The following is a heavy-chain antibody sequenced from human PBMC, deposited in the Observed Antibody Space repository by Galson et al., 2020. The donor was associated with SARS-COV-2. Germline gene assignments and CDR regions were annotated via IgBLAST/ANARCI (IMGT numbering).Heavy chain of an antibody. CDR2: INPKSGGT. J-gene: IGHJ6*02. Sequence: ASVKVSCKASGYTFTDYYIHWVRQAPGQGLEWMGWINPKSGGTNYAQKFEGRVTMTRDTSITTAYMELSRLRADDTAVYYCARLRYYDDLPGYIVDVWGEWTMVIV. D-gene: IGHD3-9*01. CDR1: GYTFTDYY. CDR3: ARLRYYDDLPGYIVDV. V-gene: IGHV1-2*02.